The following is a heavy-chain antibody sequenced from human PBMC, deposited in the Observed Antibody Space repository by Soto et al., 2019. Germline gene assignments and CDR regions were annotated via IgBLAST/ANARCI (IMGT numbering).Heavy chain of an antibody. Sequence: SHTLSLTCAISGDSVSSNSAAWNWIRQSPSRGLEWLGRTYYRSKWYNDYALSVKSRITIIPNTSKNQFSLQLNSVTPEDTALYYCARDICSGGTCHNWFDPWGQGTLVTVSS. V-gene: IGHV6-1*01. J-gene: IGHJ5*02. D-gene: IGHD2-15*01. CDR1: GDSVSSNSAA. CDR2: TYYRSKWYN. CDR3: ARDICSGGTCHNWFDP.